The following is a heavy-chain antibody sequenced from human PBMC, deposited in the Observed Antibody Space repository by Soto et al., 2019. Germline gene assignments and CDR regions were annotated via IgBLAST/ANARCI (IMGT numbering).Heavy chain of an antibody. CDR2: IHYSGST. V-gene: IGHV4-59*01. CDR1: GGSISGYY. J-gene: IGHJ5*02. Sequence: PSETLSLTCTVSGGSISGYYWGWIRQPPGKGLEWIGYIHYSGSTNYNPSLRSRVTISVDTPKNQFSPKVNSMTAADTAIYYCARGGVAARKGRWFDPWGQGTLVTVPS. D-gene: IGHD6-25*01. CDR3: ARGGVAARKGRWFDP.